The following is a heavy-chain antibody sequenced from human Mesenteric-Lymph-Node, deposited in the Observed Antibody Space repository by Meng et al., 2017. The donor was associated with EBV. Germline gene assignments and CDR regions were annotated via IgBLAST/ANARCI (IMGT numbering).Heavy chain of an antibody. CDR3: ARFDWLAHF. CDR2: INTNTGNP. Sequence: QVKLVQSGSDVRKPGASVKISCKASGYIFNKYEMNWIRQAPGQGLEWMGWINTNTGNPTYAQDFTGRFVFSVDTSVSTAYLQISSLESDDTAVYYCARFDWLAHFWGQGTLVTVSS. J-gene: IGHJ4*02. V-gene: IGHV7-4-1*02. D-gene: IGHD3-9*01. CDR1: GYIFNKYE.